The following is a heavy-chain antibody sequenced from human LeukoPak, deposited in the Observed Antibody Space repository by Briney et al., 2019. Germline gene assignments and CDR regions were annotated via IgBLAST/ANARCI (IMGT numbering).Heavy chain of an antibody. V-gene: IGHV4-59*01. Sequence: SETLSLTCTVSGGSISSYYWSWIRQPPGKGLEWIGYIYYSGSTNYNPSLKSRVTISVDTSKNQFSLKLSSVTAADTAVYYCARVGSYYGSVNYWGQGTLVTVSS. CDR3: ARVGSYYGSVNY. J-gene: IGHJ4*02. D-gene: IGHD3-10*01. CDR1: GGSISSYY. CDR2: IYYSGST.